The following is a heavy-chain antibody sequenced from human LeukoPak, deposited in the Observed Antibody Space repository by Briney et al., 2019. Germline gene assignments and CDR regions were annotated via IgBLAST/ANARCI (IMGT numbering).Heavy chain of an antibody. CDR3: AKVESDYSGSYHFDY. V-gene: IGHV3-53*01. CDR2: IYSGGTT. Sequence: GSLRLSCAASGFIVSGYYMTWVRQAPGKGLEWVSIIYSGGTTYYADSVRGRFTISRDSSKNTLYLQMNSLRAEDTAVYYCAKVESDYSGSYHFDYWGQGTLVTVSS. D-gene: IGHD1-26*01. J-gene: IGHJ4*02. CDR1: GFIVSGYY.